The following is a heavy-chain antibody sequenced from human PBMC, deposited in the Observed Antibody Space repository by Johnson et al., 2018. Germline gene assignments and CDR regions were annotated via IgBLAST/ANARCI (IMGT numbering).Heavy chain of an antibody. CDR2: IYSGGST. CDR3: ARVAGAKLFNYYYYYMGV. Sequence: VQLVQSGGGLVQPGGSLRLSCAASGFTVSSNYMSWVRQAPGKGLEWVSVIYSGGSTYYADSVKGRFTISRDNSKNTLYLQMNSLRAEDTAVYYFARVAGAKLFNYYYYYMGVWGKGTTVTVSS. J-gene: IGHJ6*03. D-gene: IGHD6-25*01. CDR1: GFTVSSNY. V-gene: IGHV3-66*02.